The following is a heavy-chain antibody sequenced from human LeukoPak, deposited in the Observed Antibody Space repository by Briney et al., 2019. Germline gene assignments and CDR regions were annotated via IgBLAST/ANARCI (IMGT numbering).Heavy chain of an antibody. CDR1: GFTFSNYY. Sequence: GGSLRLSCAASGFTFSNYYISWIRQAPGKGLEWVSYISGNGGTKYDADSVKGRFIMTRDSAKKSVYLQMTSLTVEDTAVYYCGRGIPVDYWGQGLLVTVSS. V-gene: IGHV3-11*01. CDR2: ISGNGGTK. CDR3: GRGIPVDY. J-gene: IGHJ4*02.